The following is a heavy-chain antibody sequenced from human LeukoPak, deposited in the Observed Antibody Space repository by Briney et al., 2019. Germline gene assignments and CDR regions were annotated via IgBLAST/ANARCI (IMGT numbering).Heavy chain of an antibody. Sequence: GSLRLSCAASGFTFDDYGMSWVRQAPGKGLEWVSGIDWNGDNTGYVVSVKGRFTISRDNAKNSLYLQMNSLRAEDTALYHCARVGLPWELNEGLYFDYWGQGTLVTVSS. CDR1: GFTFDDYG. D-gene: IGHD4-23*01. CDR3: ARVGLPWELNEGLYFDY. V-gene: IGHV3-20*01. CDR2: IDWNGDNT. J-gene: IGHJ4*02.